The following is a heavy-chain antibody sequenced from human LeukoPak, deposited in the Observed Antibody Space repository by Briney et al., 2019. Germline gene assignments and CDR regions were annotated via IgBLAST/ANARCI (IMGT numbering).Heavy chain of an antibody. Sequence: PGGSLRFSCAASGFTVSTNYMSWVRQAPGKGLEWVSVIYSGDSTYYADSVKGRFTISRDNSKNTLYLQMNSLRAEDTAVYYCARGSGGHGGGPAFDYWGQGTLVTVSS. CDR1: GFTVSTNY. CDR2: IYSGDST. CDR3: ARGSGGHGGGPAFDY. J-gene: IGHJ4*02. V-gene: IGHV3-53*01. D-gene: IGHD2-15*01.